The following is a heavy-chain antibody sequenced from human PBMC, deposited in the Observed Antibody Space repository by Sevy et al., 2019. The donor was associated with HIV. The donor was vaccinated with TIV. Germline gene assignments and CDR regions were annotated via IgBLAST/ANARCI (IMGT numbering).Heavy chain of an antibody. CDR2: IRGSGCNT. CDR1: GFTFSSYA. D-gene: IGHD3-22*01. J-gene: IGHJ6*02. Sequence: GGSLRLSCAASGFTFSSYAMSWVRQAPGKGLEWVSTIRGSGCNTYYADSVKGRFTIYIYNSKNTLYFQMNSLRAEDTAVYYCHGDYDSSQLASYYYYGIDVWGQRTTVTVSS. V-gene: IGHV3-23*01. CDR3: HGDYDSSQLASYYYYGIDV.